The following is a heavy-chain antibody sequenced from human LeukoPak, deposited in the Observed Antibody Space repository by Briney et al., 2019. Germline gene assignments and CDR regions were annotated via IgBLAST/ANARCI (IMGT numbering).Heavy chain of an antibody. CDR2: ISGSSSSI. Sequence: GGSLRVSCTASGFTFSSYTMNWVRQALGKGLEWVSSISGSSSSIYYADSVKGRFTISRDNAKNSLYLQMHSLRADDTAVYYCASRTYLAYWGQGTLVTVSS. CDR3: ASRTYLAY. V-gene: IGHV3-48*04. J-gene: IGHJ4*02. CDR1: GFTFSSYT.